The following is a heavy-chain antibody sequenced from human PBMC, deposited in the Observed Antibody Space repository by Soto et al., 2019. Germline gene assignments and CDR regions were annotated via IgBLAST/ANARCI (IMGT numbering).Heavy chain of an antibody. Sequence: PSETLSLTCTVSGGSISSSGYYWGWIRQPPGKGLEWIGSIYYSGSTYYNPSLKSRVTISVDTSKNQFSLKLSSVTAADTAVYYCAIQLSKYQLHNWFAPWGQGTLVTVSS. J-gene: IGHJ5*02. V-gene: IGHV4-39*01. D-gene: IGHD2-2*01. CDR3: AIQLSKYQLHNWFAP. CDR2: IYYSGST. CDR1: GGSISSSGYY.